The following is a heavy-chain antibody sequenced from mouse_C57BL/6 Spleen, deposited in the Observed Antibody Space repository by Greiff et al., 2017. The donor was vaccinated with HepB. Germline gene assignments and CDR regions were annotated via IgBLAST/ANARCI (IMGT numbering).Heavy chain of an antibody. Sequence: QVQLQQPGAELVKPGASVKMSCKASGYTFTSYWITWVKQRPGQGLEWIGDIYPGSGSTNYNEKFKSKATLTVDTSSSTAYMQLSSLTSGDSAVYYCARGGSSFFYAMDYWGQGTSVTVSS. D-gene: IGHD1-1*01. J-gene: IGHJ4*01. CDR2: IYPGSGST. V-gene: IGHV1-55*01. CDR3: ARGGSSFFYAMDY. CDR1: GYTFTSYW.